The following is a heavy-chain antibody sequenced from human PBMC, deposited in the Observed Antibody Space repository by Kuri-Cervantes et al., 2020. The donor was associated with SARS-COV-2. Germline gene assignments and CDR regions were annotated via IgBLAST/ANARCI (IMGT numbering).Heavy chain of an antibody. J-gene: IGHJ5*02. CDR2: ISYDGSNK. V-gene: IGHV3-30*18. Sequence: GESLKISCAASGFTFSSYGMHWVRQAPGKGLEWVAVISYDGSNKYYADSVKGRFTISRDNSKNTLYLQMNSLRAEDTAVYYCAKGGNRDNWFDPWGQGTLVTVSS. CDR3: AKGGNRDNWFDP. CDR1: GFTFSSYG. D-gene: IGHD1-14*01.